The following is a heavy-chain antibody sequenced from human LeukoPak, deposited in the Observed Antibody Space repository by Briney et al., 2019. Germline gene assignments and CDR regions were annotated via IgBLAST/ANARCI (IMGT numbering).Heavy chain of an antibody. CDR2: INHSGTT. CDR1: GGSFSSYY. Sequence: SETLSLTCAVYGGSFSSYYWSWVRQSPGKGLEWIGEINHSGTTKYNPSLKSRVTISVDTPQNQFSLRLSSVTAADTAVYYCTRNNWFDPWGQGTLVTVSS. V-gene: IGHV4-34*01. CDR3: TRNNWFDP. J-gene: IGHJ5*02.